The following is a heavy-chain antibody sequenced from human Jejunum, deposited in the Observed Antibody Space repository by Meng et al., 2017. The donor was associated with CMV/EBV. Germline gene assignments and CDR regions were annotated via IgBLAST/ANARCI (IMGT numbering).Heavy chain of an antibody. CDR1: GLTFRDAW. J-gene: IGHJ4*01. CDR3: AKDIFRWAFDY. Sequence: VQLVESGVGLVKPGGSLGLSCAASGLTFRDAWMSWVRQAPGKGLEWVSAIEGSNDNTHYADSVKGRFAISRDASTNTLYLQMNNLRAEDTAIYYCAKDIFRWAFDYWGHGTLVTVSS. CDR2: IEGSNDNT. V-gene: IGHV3-23*04. D-gene: IGHD1-26*01.